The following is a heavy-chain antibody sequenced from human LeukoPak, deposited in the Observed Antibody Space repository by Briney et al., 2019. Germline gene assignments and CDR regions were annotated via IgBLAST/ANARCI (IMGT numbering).Heavy chain of an antibody. CDR1: GGSISTSNYY. CDR2: IYHSGST. V-gene: IGHV4-39*07. J-gene: IGHJ4*02. Sequence: TSETLSLTCTVSGGSISTSNYYWGWIRQPPGKGLEWIGEIYHSGSTNYNPSLKSRVTISVDKSKNQFSLKLSSVTAADTAVYYCARASSSWYYFDYWGQGTLVTVSS. D-gene: IGHD6-13*01. CDR3: ARASSSWYYFDY.